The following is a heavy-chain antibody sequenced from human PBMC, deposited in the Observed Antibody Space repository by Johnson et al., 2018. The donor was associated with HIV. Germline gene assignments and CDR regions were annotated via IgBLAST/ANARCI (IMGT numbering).Heavy chain of an antibody. CDR1: GFTFSSYA. J-gene: IGHJ3*02. CDR2: ISYDGSNK. Sequence: QVQLVESVGGVVQPGRSLRLSCAASGFTFSSYAMHWVRQTPGKGLEWVAIISYDGSNKSYADSVKGRFTISRDNSKITLYLKMNRLRAEDTAVYYCAREGGTFYDSSGSLAFDIWGQGTMVAVSS. D-gene: IGHD3-22*01. V-gene: IGHV3-30-3*01. CDR3: AREGGTFYDSSGSLAFDI.